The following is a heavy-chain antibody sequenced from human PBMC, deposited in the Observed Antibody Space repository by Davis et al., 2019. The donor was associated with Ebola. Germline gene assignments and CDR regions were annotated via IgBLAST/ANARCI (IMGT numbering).Heavy chain of an antibody. CDR2: IVVGSGNT. CDR3: AADPHYYYYYGMDV. Sequence: SVKVSCKASGFTFTSSAVQWVRQARGQRLEWIGWIVVGSGNTNYAQKFQERVTITRDMSTSTAYMELSSLRSEDTAVYYCAADPHYYYYYGMDVWGQGATVTVSS. V-gene: IGHV1-58*01. J-gene: IGHJ6*02. CDR1: GFTFTSSA.